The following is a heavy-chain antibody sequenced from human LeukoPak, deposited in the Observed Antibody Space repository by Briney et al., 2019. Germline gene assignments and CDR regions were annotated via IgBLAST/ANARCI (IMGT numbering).Heavy chain of an antibody. CDR2: IYYSGST. J-gene: IGHJ4*02. D-gene: IGHD3-22*01. CDR1: GGSISSGDYY. CDR3: ARGGYYDSSGRSFDY. Sequence: PSETLSLTCTVSGGSISSGDYYWSWIRQPPGKGLEWIGYIYYSGSTYYNPSLKRRVTISVATSKNQFSLKLSSVTAADTAVYYCARGGYYDSSGRSFDYWGQGTLVTVSS. V-gene: IGHV4-30-4*01.